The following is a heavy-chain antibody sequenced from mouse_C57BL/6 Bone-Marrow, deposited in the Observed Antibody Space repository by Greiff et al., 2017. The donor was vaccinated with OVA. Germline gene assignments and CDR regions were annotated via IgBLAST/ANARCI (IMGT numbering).Heavy chain of an antibody. CDR3: ATSYYSNRFAY. CDR1: GYTFTTYP. V-gene: IGHV1-47*01. J-gene: IGHJ3*01. Sequence: VQGVESGAELVKPGASVKMSCKASGYTFTTYPIEWMKQNHGKSLEWIGNFHPYNDDTTYNEKFKGKATLTVEKSSSTVYLELSRLTSDDSAVYYCATSYYSNRFAYWGQGTLVTVSA. D-gene: IGHD2-5*01. CDR2: FHPYNDDT.